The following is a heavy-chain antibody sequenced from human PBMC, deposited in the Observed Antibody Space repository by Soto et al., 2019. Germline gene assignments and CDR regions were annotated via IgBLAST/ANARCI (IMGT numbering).Heavy chain of an antibody. V-gene: IGHV4-59*01. CDR3: GSVRPSGYVLS. D-gene: IGHD6-25*01. CDR1: GGSLSSYY. J-gene: IGHJ5*02. CDR2: VYFSGNT. Sequence: SETLSLTCTVSGGSLSSYYWTWVRQSPGKGLEWIGYVYFSGNTNYNPSLKSRVTISIDTSKNQFSLRLASVTAADTAFYYCGSVRPSGYVLSWGQGTLVTVSS.